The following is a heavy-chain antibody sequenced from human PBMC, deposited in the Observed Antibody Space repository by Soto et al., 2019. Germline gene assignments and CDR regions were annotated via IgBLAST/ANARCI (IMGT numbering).Heavy chain of an antibody. CDR3: AKDRGWRDYYYYGMDV. D-gene: IGHD3-3*01. V-gene: IGHV3-9*01. CDR1: GFTFDDYA. CDR2: ISWNSGSI. Sequence: PGGSLRLSCAGSGFTFDDYALHWVRQAPGKGLEWVSGISWNSGSIDYADSVKGRFTISRDNAKNSLYLQMNSLRAEDTALYYCAKDRGWRDYYYYGMDVWGQGTTVTVSS. J-gene: IGHJ6*02.